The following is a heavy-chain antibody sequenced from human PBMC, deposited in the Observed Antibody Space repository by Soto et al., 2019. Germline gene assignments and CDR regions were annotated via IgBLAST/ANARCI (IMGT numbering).Heavy chain of an antibody. J-gene: IGHJ4*02. V-gene: IGHV3-23*01. CDR1: GMTFGSRA. CDR2: ITDTGGDA. D-gene: IGHD3-10*01. CDR3: ARGSKYSYPGSRIFVF. Sequence: PGGSLRLSCVASGMTFGSRAMSWVRQAPGEGLEWVSTITDTGGDAKYADSVRGRFTISRDNSKKTLYLQMSSLRADDSAVYFCARGSKYSYPGSRIFVFWGRGTLVTVS.